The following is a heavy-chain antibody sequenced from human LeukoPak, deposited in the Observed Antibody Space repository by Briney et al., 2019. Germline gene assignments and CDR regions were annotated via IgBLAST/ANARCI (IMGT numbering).Heavy chain of an antibody. CDR2: IYYSGST. V-gene: IGHV4-59*01. J-gene: IGHJ4*02. CDR3: ARFGREYYYDSSGYLDY. Sequence: SETLSLTCAVYGGSFSGYYWSWIRQPPGKGLEWIGYIYYSGSTNYNPSLKSRVTISVDTSKNQFSLKLSSVTAADTAVYYCARFGREYYYDSSGYLDYWGQGTLVTVSS. D-gene: IGHD3-22*01. CDR1: GGSFSGYY.